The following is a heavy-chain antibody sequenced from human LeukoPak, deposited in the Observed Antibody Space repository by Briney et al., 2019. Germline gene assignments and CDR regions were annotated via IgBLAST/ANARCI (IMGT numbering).Heavy chain of an antibody. J-gene: IGHJ6*02. D-gene: IGHD4-11*01. V-gene: IGHV1-69*13. CDR3: ARDEPYENTVIPPGYYYGMDV. Sequence: SVKVSCKASGYTFTSYGISWVRQAPGQGLEWMGGIIPIFGTANYAQKFQGRVTITADESTSTAYMELSSLRSEDTAVYYCARDEPYENTVIPPGYYYGMDVWGQGTTVTVSS. CDR2: IIPIFGTA. CDR1: GYTFTSYG.